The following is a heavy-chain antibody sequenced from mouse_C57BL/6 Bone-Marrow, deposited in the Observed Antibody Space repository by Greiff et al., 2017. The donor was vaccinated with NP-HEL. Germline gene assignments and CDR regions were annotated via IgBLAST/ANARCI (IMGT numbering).Heavy chain of an antibody. V-gene: IGHV1-52*01. CDR2: IDPSDSET. CDR3: ARRGDDLDY. J-gene: IGHJ2*01. CDR1: GYTFTSYW. D-gene: IGHD5-1*01. Sequence: QVQLQQPGAELVRPGSSVKLSCKASGYTFTSYWMQWVKQRPIQGLEWIGNIDPSDSETHYNQKFKDKATLTVDKSSSTAYMQISSLTSEDSAVYYCARRGDDLDYWGQGTTLTVSS.